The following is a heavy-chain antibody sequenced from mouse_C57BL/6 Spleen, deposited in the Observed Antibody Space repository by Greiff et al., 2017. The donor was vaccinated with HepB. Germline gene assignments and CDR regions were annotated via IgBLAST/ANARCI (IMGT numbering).Heavy chain of an antibody. V-gene: IGHV1-61*01. Sequence: QVHVKQPGAELVRPGSSVKLSCKASGYTFTSYWMDWVKQRPGQGLEWIGNIYPSDSETHYNQKFKDKATLTVDKSSSTAYMQLSSLTSEDSAVYYCARGGTTVGDHWGQGTTLTVSS. D-gene: IGHD1-1*01. CDR3: ARGGTTVGDH. J-gene: IGHJ2*01. CDR1: GYTFTSYW. CDR2: IYPSDSET.